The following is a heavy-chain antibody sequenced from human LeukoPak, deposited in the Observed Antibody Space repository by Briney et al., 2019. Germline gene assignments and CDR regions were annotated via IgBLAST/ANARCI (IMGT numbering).Heavy chain of an antibody. Sequence: PSETLSLTCAVYGGSFSGYYWSWIRQPPGKGLEWIGYIYYSGSTNYNPSLKSRVTISVDTSKNQFSLKLSSVTAADTAVYYCARVSPDWNFDYWGQGTLVTVSS. CDR1: GGSFSGYY. V-gene: IGHV4-59*01. J-gene: IGHJ4*02. CDR2: IYYSGST. D-gene: IGHD1-1*01. CDR3: ARVSPDWNFDY.